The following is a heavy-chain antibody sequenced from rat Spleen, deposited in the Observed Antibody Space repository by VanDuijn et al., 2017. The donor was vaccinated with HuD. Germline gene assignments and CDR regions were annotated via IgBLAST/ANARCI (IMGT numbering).Heavy chain of an antibody. CDR1: GFTFSDYN. Sequence: EVQLVESGGGLVQPGRSLKLSCAASGFTFSDYNMAWVRQAPKKGLEWVASISTGGGNTYYRDSVKGRFTISRDNAKNTQYLQMDSLRSEDTATYYCARWGLTTEGIAHWGQGVMVTVSS. CDR3: ARWGLTTEGIAH. D-gene: IGHD1-11*01. J-gene: IGHJ2*01. V-gene: IGHV5S13*01. CDR2: ISTGGGNT.